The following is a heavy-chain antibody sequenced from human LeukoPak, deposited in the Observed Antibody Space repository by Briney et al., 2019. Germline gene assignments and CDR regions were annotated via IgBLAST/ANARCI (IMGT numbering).Heavy chain of an antibody. J-gene: IGHJ4*02. CDR1: GGTFSSYA. D-gene: IGHD5-24*01. Sequence: ASVKVSCKASGGTFSSYAISWVRQAPGQGLEWMGGIIPIFGTANYAQKFQGRVTITADESTSTAYMELSSLRSEDTAVYYCARASRRDGYNFGADYWGQGTLVTVSS. V-gene: IGHV1-69*13. CDR3: ARASRRDGYNFGADY. CDR2: IIPIFGTA.